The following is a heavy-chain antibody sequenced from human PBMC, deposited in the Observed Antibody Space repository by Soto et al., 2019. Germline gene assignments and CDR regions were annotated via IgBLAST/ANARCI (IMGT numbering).Heavy chain of an antibody. V-gene: IGHV3-33*01. J-gene: IGHJ6*02. CDR1: GFTFSSYG. CDR3: AGAGSSWYRNGMDV. Sequence: PGGSLRLSCAASGFTFSSYGMHWVRQAPGKGLEWVAVIWYDGSNKYYADSVKGRFTISRDNSKNTLYLQMNSLRAEDTAVYYCAGAGSSWYRNGMDVWGQGTTVTVSS. CDR2: IWYDGSNK. D-gene: IGHD6-13*01.